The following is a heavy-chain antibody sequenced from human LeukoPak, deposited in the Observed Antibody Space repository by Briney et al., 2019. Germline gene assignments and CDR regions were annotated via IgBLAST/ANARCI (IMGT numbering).Heavy chain of an antibody. Sequence: GGSLRLSCAASGFTLSRYGMSWVRQAPGKGLEWVSSISDDGGSTFYADSVKGRFTISRDHYKNTMYLQMNSLRAEDTAVYYSAKHRSFDYWGQGTLVTVSS. V-gene: IGHV3-23*01. J-gene: IGHJ4*02. CDR1: GFTLSRYG. CDR3: AKHRSFDY. CDR2: ISDDGGST. D-gene: IGHD3-16*02.